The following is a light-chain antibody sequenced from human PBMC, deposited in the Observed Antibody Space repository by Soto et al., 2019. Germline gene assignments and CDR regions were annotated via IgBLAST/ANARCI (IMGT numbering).Light chain of an antibody. CDR2: EVS. Sequence: QSALTQPASVSGSPGQSIAISCTGTSSDVGGYNYVSWYQQLPGKAPKLLISEVSNRPSGVSHRFSGSKSGNTASLTVSGLQAEDEADYYCSSYADTNNLLFGGGTKLTVL. J-gene: IGLJ2*01. V-gene: IGLV2-14*01. CDR3: SSYADTNNLL. CDR1: SSDVGGYNY.